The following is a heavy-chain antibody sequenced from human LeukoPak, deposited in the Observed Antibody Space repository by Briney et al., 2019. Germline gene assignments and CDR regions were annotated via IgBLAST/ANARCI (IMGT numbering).Heavy chain of an antibody. Sequence: GGSLRLTCLGSGFNFRYFWMSWVRQAPGKGLEWVANIKEDGSEKYYVDSVKGRFTMSRDNAKNSVYLQMNRLRVEDTAVYYCARRSYRGVIGLYYYYYMDVWGKGTPVTVSS. J-gene: IGHJ6*03. CDR1: GFNFRYFW. CDR3: ARRSYRGVIGLYYYYYMDV. V-gene: IGHV3-7*01. D-gene: IGHD3-16*02. CDR2: IKEDGSEK.